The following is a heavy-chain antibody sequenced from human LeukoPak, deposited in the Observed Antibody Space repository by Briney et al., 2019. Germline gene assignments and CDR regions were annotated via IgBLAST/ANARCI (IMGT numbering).Heavy chain of an antibody. CDR1: GFIFSSYS. CDR3: ARGGNIDF. J-gene: IGHJ3*01. Sequence: GGSLRLSCAASGFIFSSYSMNWGRQAPGRGLEWLSYISSGSGTIYYADSVKGRFTISRDNAKNSVYLQMNSLRDEDTAVYYCARGGNIDFWGQGTMVTVSS. CDR2: ISSGSGTI. V-gene: IGHV3-48*02. D-gene: IGHD2/OR15-2a*01.